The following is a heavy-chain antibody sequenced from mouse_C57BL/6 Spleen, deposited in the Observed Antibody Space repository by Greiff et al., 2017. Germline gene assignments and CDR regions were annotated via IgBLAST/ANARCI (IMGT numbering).Heavy chain of an antibody. J-gene: IGHJ3*01. CDR1: GYTFTDYN. V-gene: IGHV1-18*01. CDR2: INPNNGGT. CDR3: ARSGLAWFAY. D-gene: IGHD6-1*01. Sequence: VQLQQSGPELVKPGASVKISCKASGYTFTDYNMDWVKQSHGKSLEWIGDINPNNGGTIYNQKFKGKATLTVDKSSSTAYMELRSLTSEDTAVYYCARSGLAWFAYWGQGTLVTVSA.